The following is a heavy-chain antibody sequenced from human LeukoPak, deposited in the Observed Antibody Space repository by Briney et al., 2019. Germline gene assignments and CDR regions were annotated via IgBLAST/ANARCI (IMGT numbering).Heavy chain of an antibody. D-gene: IGHD2-15*01. CDR1: GFTFSSYA. CDR2: INHSGST. Sequence: PGGSLRLSCAASGFTFSSYAMSWVRQPPGKGLEWIGEINHSGSTNYNPSLKSRVTISVDTSKNQFSLKLSSVTAADTAVYYCARYRSRGYCSGGSCYSGYYFDYWGQGTLVTVSS. V-gene: IGHV4-34*01. J-gene: IGHJ4*02. CDR3: ARYRSRGYCSGGSCYSGYYFDY.